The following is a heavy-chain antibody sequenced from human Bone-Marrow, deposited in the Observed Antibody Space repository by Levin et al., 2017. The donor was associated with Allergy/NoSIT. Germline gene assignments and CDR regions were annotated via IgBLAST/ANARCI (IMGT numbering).Heavy chain of an antibody. Sequence: GESLKISCKASGYSFTGFFIHWVRQAPGQGLEWMGWINPNSGGTNYAPKFQGRVNMTGDTSGTTAYMDLSRLISGDTAVYYCAGSSAWSAAFAPWGQGTLVTVSS. CDR2: INPNSGGT. CDR3: AGSSAWSAAFAP. J-gene: IGHJ5*02. V-gene: IGHV1-2*02. CDR1: GYSFTGFF. D-gene: IGHD6-19*01.